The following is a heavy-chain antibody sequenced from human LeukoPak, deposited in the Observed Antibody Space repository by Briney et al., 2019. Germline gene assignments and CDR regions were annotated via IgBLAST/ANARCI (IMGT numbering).Heavy chain of an antibody. D-gene: IGHD5-12*01. Sequence: PGGSLRLSCAASGFTFSSYGKSWVRQAPGKGLEWVSSISSSSSYIYYADSVKGRCPISRDNANKSLYLQMNSLRAEDTAVYNCARQGVGYDEPIDYRGEGTLVTLSS. V-gene: IGHV3-21*01. CDR3: ARQGVGYDEPIDY. CDR2: ISSSSSYI. CDR1: GFTFSSYG. J-gene: IGHJ4*02.